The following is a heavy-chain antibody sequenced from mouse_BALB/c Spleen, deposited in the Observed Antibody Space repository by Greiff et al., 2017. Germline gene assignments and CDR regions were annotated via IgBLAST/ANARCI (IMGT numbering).Heavy chain of an antibody. Sequence: DVMLVESGGGLVQPGGSLKLSCAASGFPFSSYGMSGVRQTPDKRLELVATINSNGGSTYYPDSVKGRFTISRDNAKNTLYLQMSSLKSEDTAMYYCARDPLRSVAGAMDYWGQGTSVTVAS. V-gene: IGHV5-6-3*01. J-gene: IGHJ4*01. CDR1: GFPFSSYG. CDR3: ARDPLRSVAGAMDY. CDR2: INSNGGST. D-gene: IGHD1-1*01.